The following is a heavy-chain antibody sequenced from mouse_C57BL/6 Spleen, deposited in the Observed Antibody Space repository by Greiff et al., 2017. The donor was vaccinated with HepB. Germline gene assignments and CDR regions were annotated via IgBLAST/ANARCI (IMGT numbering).Heavy chain of an antibody. CDR2: ISSGGSYT. J-gene: IGHJ3*01. V-gene: IGHV5-6*01. CDR1: GFTFSSYG. D-gene: IGHD2-3*01. CDR3: ASYDDGYYVWFAY. Sequence: EVQGVESGGDLVKPGGSLKLSCAASGFTFSSYGMSWVRQTPDKRLEWVATISSGGSYTYYPDSVKGRFTISRDNAKNTLYLQMSSLKSEDTAMYYCASYDDGYYVWFAYWGQGTLVTVSA.